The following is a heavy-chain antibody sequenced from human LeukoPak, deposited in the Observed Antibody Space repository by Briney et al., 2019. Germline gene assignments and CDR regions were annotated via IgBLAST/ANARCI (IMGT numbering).Heavy chain of an antibody. J-gene: IGHJ4*02. D-gene: IGHD6-19*01. Sequence: GGSLRLSCAASGFTFSSYWMSWVRQAPGKGLEWVANTKQDGSEKYYVDSVKGRFTISRDNAKNSLYLQMNSLRAEDTAVYYCARVVAGRKTYGYSDYWGQGTLVTVSS. V-gene: IGHV3-7*01. CDR3: ARVVAGRKTYGYSDY. CDR1: GFTFSSYW. CDR2: TKQDGSEK.